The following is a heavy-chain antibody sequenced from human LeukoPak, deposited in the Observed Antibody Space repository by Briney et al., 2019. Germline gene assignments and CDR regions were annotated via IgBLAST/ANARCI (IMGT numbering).Heavy chain of an antibody. CDR2: IYYSGST. D-gene: IGHD3-22*01. Sequence: SGTLSLTCAVSGGSISSSNWWSWVRQPPRKGLEWIGYIYYSGSTYYNPSLKSRVTISVDTSKNQFSLKLSSVTAADTAVYYCARDYYDSSGYLGYYYYGMDVWGQGTTVTVSS. CDR1: GGSISSSNW. V-gene: IGHV4-4*02. CDR3: ARDYYDSSGYLGYYYYGMDV. J-gene: IGHJ6*02.